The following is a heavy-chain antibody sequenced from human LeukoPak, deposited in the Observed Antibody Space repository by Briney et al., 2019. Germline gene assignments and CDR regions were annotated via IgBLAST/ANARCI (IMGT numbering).Heavy chain of an antibody. D-gene: IGHD3-10*01. V-gene: IGHV4-59*12. CDR3: ARDGPIYGSGSYSVDV. CDR1: GGSISSYY. Sequence: SETLSLTCTVSGGSISSYYWSWIRQPPGKGLEWIGYIYYSGSTNYNPSLKSRVTISVDTSKNQFSLKLSSVTAADTAVYYCARDGPIYGSGSYSVDVWGQGTTVTVSS. CDR2: IYYSGST. J-gene: IGHJ6*02.